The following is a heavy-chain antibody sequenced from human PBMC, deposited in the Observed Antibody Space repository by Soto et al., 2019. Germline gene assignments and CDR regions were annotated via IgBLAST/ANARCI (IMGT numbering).Heavy chain of an antibody. CDR3: ARGRGIAVAGIFGY. D-gene: IGHD6-19*01. CDR2: MNPNSGNT. J-gene: IGHJ4*02. CDR1: GYTFTSYD. V-gene: IGHV1-8*01. Sequence: ASVKVSCKASGYTFTSYDINWVRQATGQGLEWMGWMNPNSGNTGYAQKFQGRVTMTRNTSISTAYMELSSPRSEDTAVYYCARGRGIAVAGIFGYWGQGTLVTVSS.